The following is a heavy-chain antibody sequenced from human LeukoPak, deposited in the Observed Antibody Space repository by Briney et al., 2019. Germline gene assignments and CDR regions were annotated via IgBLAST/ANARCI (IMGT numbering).Heavy chain of an antibody. J-gene: IGHJ4*02. D-gene: IGHD3-10*01. CDR1: GGSISSHY. Sequence: SETLSLTCTVSGGSISSHYWSWIRQPPGKGLEWIGYIYYSGSTNYNPSLKSRVTISVDTSKNQFSLKVSSVTAADTAVYYCARDSYGSGNYWGQGTLVTVSS. CDR2: IYYSGST. CDR3: ARDSYGSGNY. V-gene: IGHV4-59*11.